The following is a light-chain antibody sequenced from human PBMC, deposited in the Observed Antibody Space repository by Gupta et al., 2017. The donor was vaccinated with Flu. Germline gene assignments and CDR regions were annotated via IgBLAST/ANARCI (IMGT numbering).Light chain of an antibody. CDR2: RDN. CDR3: DSWDDSRSVWV. Sequence: QSVLTQPPSASGPPGQRVTISCSGSSSNIGRDYVYWYQQFPGQSPKCLIYRDNRRRSGVPARFSGSKSGTSASLATSGLRAEDEADYYCDSWDDSRSVWVFGGGTKLTVL. V-gene: IGLV1-47*01. CDR1: SSNIGRDY. J-gene: IGLJ3*02.